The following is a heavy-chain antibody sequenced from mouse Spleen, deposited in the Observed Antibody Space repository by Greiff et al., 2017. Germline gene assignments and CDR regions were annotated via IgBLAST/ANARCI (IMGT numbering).Heavy chain of an antibody. CDR3: ARESYYSWFTY. Sequence: QVQLQQSGAELVRPGTSVKVSCKASGYAFTNYLIEWIKQRPGQGLEWIGVINPGSGVINYNEKFKGKATLTADKSSSTAYMQLSSLTSEDSAVYFCARESYYSWFTYWGQGTLVTVSA. CDR1: GYAFTNYL. D-gene: IGHD2-12*01. CDR2: INPGSGVI. V-gene: IGHV1-54*01. J-gene: IGHJ3*01.